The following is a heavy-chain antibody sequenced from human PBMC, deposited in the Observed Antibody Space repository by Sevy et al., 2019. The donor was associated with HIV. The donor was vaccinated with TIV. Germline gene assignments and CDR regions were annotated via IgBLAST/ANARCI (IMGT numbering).Heavy chain of an antibody. Sequence: GGSLRLSCAASGFTLSSYVMSWVRHSPVKGLEWVSTISHTSESSNYADSVKGRFTISRDNSKNTLYLQMNSLRVEDTAAYYCAGRRVGDFWSGSVRGPWAGGPLFDYWGQGTLVTVSS. CDR1: GFTLSSYV. CDR2: ISHTSESS. V-gene: IGHV3-23*01. D-gene: IGHD3-3*01. CDR3: AGRRVGDFWSGSVRGPWAGGPLFDY. J-gene: IGHJ4*02.